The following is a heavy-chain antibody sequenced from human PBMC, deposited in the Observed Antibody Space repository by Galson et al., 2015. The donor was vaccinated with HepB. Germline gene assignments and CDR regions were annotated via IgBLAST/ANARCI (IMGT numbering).Heavy chain of an antibody. CDR3: ARGGAYCSGGSCYGSDY. J-gene: IGHJ4*02. CDR1: GSTFIGYY. CDR2: ISSNSGGT. V-gene: IGHV1-2*06. D-gene: IGHD2-15*01. Sequence: SVKVSCKASGSTFIGYYMYWVRQAPGQGLEWMGRISSNSGGTIYAQMFQGRVTMTRDKSIRTAYMELSRLTSDDTAVYYCARGGAYCSGGSCYGSDYWGQGTLVTVSS.